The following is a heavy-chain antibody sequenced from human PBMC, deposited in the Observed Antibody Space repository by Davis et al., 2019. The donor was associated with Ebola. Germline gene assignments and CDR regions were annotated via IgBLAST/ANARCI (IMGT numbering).Heavy chain of an antibody. CDR2: IYTSGST. Sequence: SETLSLTCNVSGASITSAYFSWTWVRQPAGQGLEWIGHIYTSGSTKYNSSLESRVTISLDTSKNQFSLQLNSVTPEDTAVYYCTRGSRGWYFDLWGRGALVTVSS. D-gene: IGHD3-10*01. J-gene: IGHJ2*01. V-gene: IGHV4-61*09. CDR3: TRGSRGWYFDL. CDR1: GASITSAYFS.